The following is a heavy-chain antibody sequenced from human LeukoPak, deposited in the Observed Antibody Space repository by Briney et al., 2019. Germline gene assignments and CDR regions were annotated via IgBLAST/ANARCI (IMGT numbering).Heavy chain of an antibody. J-gene: IGHJ4*02. CDR1: GYTFTGYY. Sequence: ASVKVSCKASGYTFTGYYMHWVRQAPGQGLEWMGIINPSGGSTSYAQKFQGRVTMTRDTSTSTVYMELSSLRSEDTAVYYCARDVSEVGSSGYSGSYWGQGTLVTVSS. D-gene: IGHD3-22*01. CDR3: ARDVSEVGSSGYSGSY. CDR2: INPSGGST. V-gene: IGHV1-46*01.